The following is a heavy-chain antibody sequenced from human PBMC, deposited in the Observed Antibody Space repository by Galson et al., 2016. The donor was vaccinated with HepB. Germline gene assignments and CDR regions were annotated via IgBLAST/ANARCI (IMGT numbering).Heavy chain of an antibody. CDR3: ARRQMYTMSAFDY. CDR2: IKPDGSEK. J-gene: IGHJ4*02. D-gene: IGHD5-24*01. V-gene: IGHV3-7*01. CDR1: GFTSSTYW. Sequence: SLRLSCAASGFTSSTYWMSWVRQAPGKGLEWVANIKPDGSEKYYVDSVKGRFTISRDTAKSSLYLQMNSLRAEDTAVYYCARRQMYTMSAFDYWGQGTLATVSS.